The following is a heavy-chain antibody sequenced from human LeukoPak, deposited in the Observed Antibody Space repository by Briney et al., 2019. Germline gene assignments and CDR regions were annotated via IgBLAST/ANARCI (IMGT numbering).Heavy chain of an antibody. V-gene: IGHV3-48*02. CDR1: QS. J-gene: IGHJ4*02. CDR2: ILDTGSTT. Sequence: GGSLRLSCAASQSSNWVRQAPGMWLEWVAYILDTGSTTSYADSVKGRFTISRDNAKASLYLHMNSLRDEDSAVYYCARSPRNPKVYFDYLGQGALVTVSS. CDR3: ARSPRNPKVYFDY. D-gene: IGHD1-14*01.